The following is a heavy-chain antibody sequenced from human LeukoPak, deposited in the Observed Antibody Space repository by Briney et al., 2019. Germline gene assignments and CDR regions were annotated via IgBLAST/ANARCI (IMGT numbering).Heavy chain of an antibody. CDR2: IWYDGSNK. Sequence: GRSLRLSCAASGFTFSSYGMHWVRQAPGKGLEWVAVIWYDGSNKYYADSVKGRFTISRDNSKNTLYLQMNSLRAEDTAVYYCARSPNSSGGAQYYFDYWGQGTLVTVSS. V-gene: IGHV3-33*01. CDR1: GFTFSSYG. CDR3: ARSPNSSGGAQYYFDY. D-gene: IGHD3-10*01. J-gene: IGHJ4*02.